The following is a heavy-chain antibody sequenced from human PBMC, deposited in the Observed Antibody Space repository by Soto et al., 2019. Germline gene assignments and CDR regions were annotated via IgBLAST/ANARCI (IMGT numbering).Heavy chain of an antibody. Sequence: EVQLLESGGGLVQPGGSLRLSCAASGFIFDNYAMSWVRQAPGKGLEWISTISGGGSATFYADSVKDRFTISGDSYKSTMYLQMPSLRAEDTAIYYCAKIKPGYFDYWGQGTQVIVSS. CDR3: AKIKPGYFDY. CDR1: GFIFDNYA. J-gene: IGHJ4*02. V-gene: IGHV3-23*01. CDR2: ISGGGSAT.